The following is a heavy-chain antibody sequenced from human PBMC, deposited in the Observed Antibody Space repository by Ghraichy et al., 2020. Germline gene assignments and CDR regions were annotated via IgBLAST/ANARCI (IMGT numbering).Heavy chain of an antibody. CDR1: GFTFSSYS. D-gene: IGHD2/OR15-2a*01. V-gene: IGHV3-21*01. J-gene: IGHJ6*02. Sequence: SCAASGFTFSSYSMNWVRQAPGKGLEWVSSISSSSSYIYYADSVKGRYTISRDNAKNSLYLQMNSLRAEDTAVYYCARDRRIYYYGMDVWGQGTTVNDSS. CDR3: ARDRRIYYYGMDV. CDR2: ISSSSSYI.